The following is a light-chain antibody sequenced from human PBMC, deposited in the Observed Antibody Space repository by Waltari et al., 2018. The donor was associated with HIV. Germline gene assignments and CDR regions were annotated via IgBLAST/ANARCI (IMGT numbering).Light chain of an antibody. V-gene: IGLV2-14*01. CDR3: SSYTSSSTLHWV. Sequence: QSALTQPASVSGSPGQSITISCTGTSSDVGGYNYVSWYQQQPGKAPKLMIYEVSNRPSGVSNRFSGSKSGNTASLTISGLQAEDEADYYCSSYTSSSTLHWVFGGGTKLTVL. CDR1: SSDVGGYNY. CDR2: EVS. J-gene: IGLJ3*02.